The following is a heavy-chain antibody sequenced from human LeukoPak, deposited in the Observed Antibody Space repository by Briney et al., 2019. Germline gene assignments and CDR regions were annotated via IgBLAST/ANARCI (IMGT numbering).Heavy chain of an antibody. Sequence: SETLSLTCTVSGGSISSGSYYWSWIRQPAGKGLEWIGRIYTSGSTNYNPSLNGRVSISSDTTKNLFSLRLRSVTAADTAVYFCARGRVSSSTWYSTHYYYFYMDVWGKGTTVTVSS. D-gene: IGHD1-1*01. CDR2: IYTSGST. J-gene: IGHJ6*03. V-gene: IGHV4-61*02. CDR1: GGSISSGSYY. CDR3: ARGRVSSSTWYSTHYYYFYMDV.